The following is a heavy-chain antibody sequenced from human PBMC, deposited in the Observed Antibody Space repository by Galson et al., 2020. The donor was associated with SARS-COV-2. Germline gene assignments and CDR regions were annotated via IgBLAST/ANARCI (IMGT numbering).Heavy chain of an antibody. CDR3: HSSGYSLKY. Sequence: GESLKISCAASGFTFSNFAMSWVRQAPGKGLEWVSGINSSGGSTYYGDSVKGRCTVSRDNSKGTLYLLMDGLRADDTAIYYCHSSGYSLKYWGPGTQVTVSS. V-gene: IGHV3-23*01. J-gene: IGHJ4*02. CDR1: GFTFSNFA. CDR2: INSSGGST. D-gene: IGHD3-22*01.